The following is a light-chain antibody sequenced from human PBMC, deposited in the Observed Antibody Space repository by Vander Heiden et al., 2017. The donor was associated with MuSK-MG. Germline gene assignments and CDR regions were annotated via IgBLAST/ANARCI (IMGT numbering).Light chain of an antibody. CDR1: QGINNY. Sequence: DIQRTQSPSSLSVCVGDRVTITCLASQGINNYLAWYQQKPGKVPKLLIYAASTLQSGVPSRFSGSGSGTDFTLTIGSLQPEDVATYYCQKDNSAPWTFGQGTKVEIK. V-gene: IGKV1-27*01. CDR3: QKDNSAPWT. CDR2: AAS. J-gene: IGKJ1*01.